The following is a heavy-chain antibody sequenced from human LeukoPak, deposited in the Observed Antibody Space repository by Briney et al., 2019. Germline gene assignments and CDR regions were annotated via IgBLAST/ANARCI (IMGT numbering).Heavy chain of an antibody. Sequence: GASVKVSCKASGYTFTGYYMHWVRQAPGQGLEWMGWINAGNGNTKYSQKFQGRVTITRDTSASTAYMELSSLRSEDTAVYYCARDRWLLADSSGYGMDVWGQGTTVTVSS. CDR1: GYTFTGYY. CDR3: ARDRWLLADSSGYGMDV. CDR2: INAGNGNT. V-gene: IGHV1-3*01. D-gene: IGHD3-22*01. J-gene: IGHJ6*02.